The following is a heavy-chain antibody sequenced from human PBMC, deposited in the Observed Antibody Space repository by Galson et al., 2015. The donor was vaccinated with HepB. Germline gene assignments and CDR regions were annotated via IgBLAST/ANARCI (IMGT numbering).Heavy chain of an antibody. CDR1: GFTFSINT. D-gene: IGHD2-15*01. CDR2: ISSSSSTI. Sequence: SLRLSCAASGFTFSINTMNWVRQAPGKGLERVSSISSSSSTIYYADSVKGRFTISRDNAKNSLYLQMNSLRDEDTAVYYCASTRYCSGGVCSWGQGTLVTVSS. CDR3: ASTRYCSGGVCS. J-gene: IGHJ5*02. V-gene: IGHV3-48*02.